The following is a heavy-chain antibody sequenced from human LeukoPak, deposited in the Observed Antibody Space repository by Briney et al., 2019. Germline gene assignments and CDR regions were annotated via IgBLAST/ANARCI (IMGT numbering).Heavy chain of an antibody. CDR1: GYSISSGYY. V-gene: IGHV4-38-2*01. D-gene: IGHD2-15*01. J-gene: IGHJ4*02. Sequence: SETLSLTCAVSGYSISSGYYWGWIRQPPGRGLEWIGSIYHSGSTYYNPSLKSRVTISVDTSKNQFSLKLSSVTAADTAVYYCARAESGGDFDYWGQGTLVTVSS. CDR3: ARAESGGDFDY. CDR2: IYHSGST.